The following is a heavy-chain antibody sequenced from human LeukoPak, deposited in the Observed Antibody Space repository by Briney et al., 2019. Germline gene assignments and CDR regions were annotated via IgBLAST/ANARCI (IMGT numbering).Heavy chain of an antibody. J-gene: IGHJ6*03. CDR1: GFILRSYA. CDR3: AKDARAMNYYFFYYMDV. Sequence: GGSLRLSCVGSGFILRSYAMSWVRQAPGKGLQWVSSLGISGDYAWYAGSVKGRFTISRDSSKNTLYLQMNSLGAEDTAVYYCAKDARAMNYYFFYYMDVWGKGTTVLISS. CDR2: LGISGDYA. V-gene: IGHV3-23*01.